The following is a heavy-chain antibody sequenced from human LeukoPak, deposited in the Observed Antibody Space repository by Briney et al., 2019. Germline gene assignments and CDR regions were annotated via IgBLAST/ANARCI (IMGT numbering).Heavy chain of an antibody. CDR3: ARRSPLEWLSEQYYFDY. CDR1: GFTFHNNW. CDR2: INQDGSEK. Sequence: GGSLRLSCAASGFTFHNNWMSWVRQAPGKGLEWVANINQDGSEKNYVDSVKGRFTISRDNAKNSLSLQMNSLRAEDMAVYYCARRSPLEWLSEQYYFDYWGQGTLVTVSS. D-gene: IGHD3-3*01. V-gene: IGHV3-7*03. J-gene: IGHJ4*02.